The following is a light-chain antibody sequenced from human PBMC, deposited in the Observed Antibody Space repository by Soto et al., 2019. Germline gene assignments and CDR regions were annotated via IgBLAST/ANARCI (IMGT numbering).Light chain of an antibody. CDR2: KAS. CDR1: QSISSW. Sequence: DIQMTQSPSTLSASVGDRVTITCRASQSISSWLAWYQQKPGKAPKSLIYKASSLESGVPSRFSGSGSGTELTLTISSLQPDDFATYYCQQYLSYPITFGQGTRLEIK. V-gene: IGKV1-5*03. CDR3: QQYLSYPIT. J-gene: IGKJ5*01.